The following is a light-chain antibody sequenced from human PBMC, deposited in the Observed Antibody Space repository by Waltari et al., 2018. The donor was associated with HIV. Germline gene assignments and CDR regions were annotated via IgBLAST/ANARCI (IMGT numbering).Light chain of an antibody. CDR3: SSYTSSSTLEV. Sequence: QSALTQPASVSGSPGPSITIPCTGTSSDVGGYNVVSWYQQHPGKAPKLMIYEVSNRPSGVSNRFSGSKSGNTASLTISGLQAEDEADYYCSSYTSSSTLEVFGGGTKLTVL. CDR1: SSDVGGYNV. J-gene: IGLJ2*01. CDR2: EVS. V-gene: IGLV2-14*01.